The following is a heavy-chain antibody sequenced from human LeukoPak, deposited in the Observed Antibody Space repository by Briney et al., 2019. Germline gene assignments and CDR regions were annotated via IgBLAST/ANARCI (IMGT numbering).Heavy chain of an antibody. Sequence: ASVKVSCKASGYTFTGYYMHWVRQAPGQGLEWLRRINPNSGGTNYAQKFQGRVTMTRDTSISTAYMELSRPRSDDTAVYYCARVVLPYSSGFTLGYWGQGTLVTVSS. J-gene: IGHJ4*02. V-gene: IGHV1-2*06. CDR1: GYTFTGYY. CDR2: INPNSGGT. D-gene: IGHD6-19*01. CDR3: ARVVLPYSSGFTLGY.